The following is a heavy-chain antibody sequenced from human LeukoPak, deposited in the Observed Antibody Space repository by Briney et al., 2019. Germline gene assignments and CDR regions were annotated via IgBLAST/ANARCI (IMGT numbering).Heavy chain of an antibody. V-gene: IGHV3-11*01. CDR2: ISSSDSTI. CDR1: GFTFSDYY. J-gene: IGHJ4*02. D-gene: IGHD3-9*01. CDR3: AKDISYYDILTGYYDVWAFDY. Sequence: GGSLRLSCAASGFTFSDYYMSWIRQAPGKGLEWVSYISSSDSTIYYADSVKGRFTISRDNAKNSLYLQMNSLRAEDTAVYYCAKDISYYDILTGYYDVWAFDYWGQGTLVTVSS.